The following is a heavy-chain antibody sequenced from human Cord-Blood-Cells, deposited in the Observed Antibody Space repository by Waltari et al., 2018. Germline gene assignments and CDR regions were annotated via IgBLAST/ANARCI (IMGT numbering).Heavy chain of an antibody. Sequence: QLQLQESGPGLVKPSETLSLTCTVSGGSISSSSYYWGWIRQPPGKGLEWIGSIYYSGSTYYNPSLKSRVTISVDTSKNQFSLKLSSVTAADTAVYYCVRHGAPGDRVGVFDYWGQGTLVTVSS. J-gene: IGHJ4*02. CDR2: IYYSGST. CDR3: VRHGAPGDRVGVFDY. V-gene: IGHV4-39*01. D-gene: IGHD7-27*01. CDR1: GGSISSSSYY.